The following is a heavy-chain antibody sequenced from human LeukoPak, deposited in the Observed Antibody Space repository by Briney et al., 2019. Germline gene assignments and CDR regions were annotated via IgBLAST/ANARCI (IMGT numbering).Heavy chain of an antibody. V-gene: IGHV3-23*01. CDR1: GFTFSSYA. Sequence: GGSLRLSCAASGFTFSSYAMSWVRQAPGKGLEWVSAISGSGGSTYYADSVKGRFTISRDNSKNTLYLQMNSLRAEDTAVYYCAELGGILTGYYPFDYWGQGTLVTVSS. CDR3: AELGGILTGYYPFDY. D-gene: IGHD3-9*01. J-gene: IGHJ4*02. CDR2: ISGSGGST.